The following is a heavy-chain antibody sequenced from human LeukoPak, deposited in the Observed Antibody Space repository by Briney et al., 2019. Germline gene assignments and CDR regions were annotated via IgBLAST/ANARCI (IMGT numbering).Heavy chain of an antibody. D-gene: IGHD3-22*01. V-gene: IGHV3-30*18. CDR3: AKSLDSSGYYLSDAFDS. CDR1: GFPFSSYD. CDR2: ISYDGSNK. Sequence: GESLRLSCAASGFPFSSYDMHWVRQAPGKGLEWVAVISYDGSNKYYEDSVKGRFTISRDNSKNTLYLQMNSLRAEDTAVYYCAKSLDSSGYYLSDAFDSWGQGTTVTVSS. J-gene: IGHJ3*02.